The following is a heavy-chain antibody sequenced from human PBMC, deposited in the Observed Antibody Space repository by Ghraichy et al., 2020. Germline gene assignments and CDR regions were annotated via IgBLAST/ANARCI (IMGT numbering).Heavy chain of an antibody. CDR1: GFTFSGYW. CDR2: IKTDGTTT. J-gene: IGHJ6*02. CDR3: VRGYNHAMDV. Sequence: GGSLRLSCAASGFTFSGYWMRWVRQLPGKGLVWVSHIKTDGTTTNYADSVKGRFTISRDNAKNTLYLQMSSLRDEDTAVYYCVRGYNHAMDVWGQGITVTFSS. V-gene: IGHV3-74*01.